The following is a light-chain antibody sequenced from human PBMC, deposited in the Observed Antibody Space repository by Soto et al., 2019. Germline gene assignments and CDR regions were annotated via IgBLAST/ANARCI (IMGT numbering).Light chain of an antibody. V-gene: IGKV3-20*01. Sequence: EIILAQSPDTLSLSPGEGATLSCRASQTVSSNYLAWCQQRPGQAPRLLIFGASSRATGIPDRFSGSGSGTDFTLTISRLEPEDFAVYYCQQYGSSPFTFGQGTRLEIK. CDR3: QQYGSSPFT. J-gene: IGKJ5*01. CDR2: GAS. CDR1: QTVSSNY.